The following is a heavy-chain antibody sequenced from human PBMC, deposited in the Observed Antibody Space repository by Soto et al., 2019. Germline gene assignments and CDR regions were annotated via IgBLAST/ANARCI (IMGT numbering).Heavy chain of an antibody. CDR1: GFTLSDHY. V-gene: IGHV3-9*01. Sequence: EVQLVESGGGLVQPGGSLRLSCAGSGFTLSDHYIDWVRQAPGKGLEWVSYISWNSGKVDYVDSVKGRFTISRDNAKNSLYLQMNSLRPEDTAFYYCAKETHSGNTYFEAFDMWGQGTMVTVSS. CDR2: ISWNSGKV. J-gene: IGHJ3*02. CDR3: AKETHSGNTYFEAFDM. D-gene: IGHD6-13*01.